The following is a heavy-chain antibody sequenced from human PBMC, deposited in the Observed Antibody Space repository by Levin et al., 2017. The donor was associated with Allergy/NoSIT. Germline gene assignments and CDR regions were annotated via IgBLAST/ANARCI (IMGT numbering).Heavy chain of an antibody. D-gene: IGHD6-13*01. CDR1: GFTFSSYS. Sequence: GESLKISCAASGFTFSSYSMNWVRQAPGKGLEWVSYISSSSSNINYADSVKGRFTISRDNAKNSLYLQMNSLRAEDTAVYYCARDYSSRWYFLDVWGKGTTVTVSS. V-gene: IGHV3-48*01. J-gene: IGHJ6*04. CDR3: ARDYSSRWYFLDV. CDR2: ISSSSSNI.